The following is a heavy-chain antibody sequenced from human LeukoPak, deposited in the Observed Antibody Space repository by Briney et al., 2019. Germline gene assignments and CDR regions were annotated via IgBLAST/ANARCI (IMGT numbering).Heavy chain of an antibody. V-gene: IGHV4-59*01. J-gene: IGHJ4*02. Sequence: SETLSLTCTVSGVSTSSSYWSWIRQPPGKGLAWIGYIFYTGDSRHNPSLKSRVTISVDTSKNQFSLKLSSVTAADTAVYYCARGSDDLSHDYWGQGTLVTVSS. CDR2: IFYTGDS. CDR1: GVSTSSSY. CDR3: ARGSDDLSHDY.